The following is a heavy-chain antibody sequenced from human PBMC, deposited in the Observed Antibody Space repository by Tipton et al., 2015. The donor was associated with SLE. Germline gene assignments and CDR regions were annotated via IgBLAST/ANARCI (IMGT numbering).Heavy chain of an antibody. V-gene: IGHV4-59*11. CDR3: ARERGASIAVAQEFDY. J-gene: IGHJ4*02. D-gene: IGHD6-19*01. Sequence: TLSLTCTVSGGSISSHYWSWIRQPPGKGLEWIGYIYYSGGTNYNPTRKSRVTITVDTSKNQFSQKLSPVTASDTAVYYCARERGASIAVAQEFDYWGQGTLVTVS. CDR2: IYYSGGT. CDR1: GGSISSHY.